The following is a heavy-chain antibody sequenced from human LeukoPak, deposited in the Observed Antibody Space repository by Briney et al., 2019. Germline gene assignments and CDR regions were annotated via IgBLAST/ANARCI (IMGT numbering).Heavy chain of an antibody. CDR1: GGSVSRYY. V-gene: IGHV4-4*07. Sequence: SETLSLTCTVSGGSVSRYYWSWIRQSAGKRLEWIGRIYNSGSTTYNPSLKSRVTMSIDTSKNQFSLKLTSVIVADTAVYYCARDSGTTGEVKFDPWGQGTLVTVSS. D-gene: IGHD3-10*01. CDR2: IYNSGST. J-gene: IGHJ5*02. CDR3: ARDSGTTGEVKFDP.